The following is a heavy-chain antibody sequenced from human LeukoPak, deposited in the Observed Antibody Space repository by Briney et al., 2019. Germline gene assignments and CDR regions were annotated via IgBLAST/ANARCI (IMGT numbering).Heavy chain of an antibody. CDR2: VDHTGST. V-gene: IGHV4-59*12. CDR3: ARADYGDLIFDY. D-gene: IGHD4-17*01. CDR1: DDSITMYY. J-gene: IGHJ4*02. Sequence: SETLSLTCSVSDDSITMYYWTWIRQPPGKGLEWIGYVDHTGSTNFNPPLNGRVSISRDTTKNLFSLRLRSVTAADTAVYYCARADYGDLIFDYWGQGTLVTVSS.